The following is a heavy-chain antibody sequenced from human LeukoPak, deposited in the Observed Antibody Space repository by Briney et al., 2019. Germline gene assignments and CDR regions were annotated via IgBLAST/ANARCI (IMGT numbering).Heavy chain of an antibody. CDR3: ANDAVRELPVSYFDY. V-gene: IGHV3-23*01. CDR1: GFTFSSYG. Sequence: GGTLRLSCAASGFTFSSYGMSWVRQAPGKGLEWVSAISGSGGSTYYADSVKGRFTISRDNSKNTLYLQMNSLRAEDTAVYYCANDAVRELPVSYFDYWGQGTLVTVSS. CDR2: ISGSGGST. D-gene: IGHD1-26*01. J-gene: IGHJ4*02.